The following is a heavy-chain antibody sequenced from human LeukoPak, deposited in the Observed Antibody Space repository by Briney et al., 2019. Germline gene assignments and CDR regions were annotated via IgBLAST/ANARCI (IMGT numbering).Heavy chain of an antibody. CDR1: GFTFSSYA. V-gene: IGHV3-30*04. CDR3: AKGWRQSYSFYYYMDV. D-gene: IGHD2-15*01. CDR2: ISYDGSNK. J-gene: IGHJ6*03. Sequence: GGSLRLSCAASGFTFSSYAMHWVRQAPGKGLEWVAVISYDGSNKYYADSVKGRFTISRDNSENTLYLQMNSLRAEDTAVYYCAKGWRQSYSFYYYMDVWGKGTTVTVSS.